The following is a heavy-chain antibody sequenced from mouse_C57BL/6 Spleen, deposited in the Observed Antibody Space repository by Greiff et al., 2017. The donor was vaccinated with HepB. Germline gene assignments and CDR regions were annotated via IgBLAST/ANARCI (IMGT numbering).Heavy chain of an antibody. CDR3: AREVRGYYYFDY. V-gene: IGHV1-53*01. Sequence: QVQLQQSGPELVKPGASVKISCKASGYAFSSYWMHWVKQRPGQGLEWIGNINPSNGGTNYNEKFKSKATLTVDKSSSTAYMQLSSLTSEDSAVYYCAREVRGYYYFDYWGQGTTLTVSS. D-gene: IGHD2-3*01. CDR2: INPSNGGT. CDR1: GYAFSSYW. J-gene: IGHJ2*01.